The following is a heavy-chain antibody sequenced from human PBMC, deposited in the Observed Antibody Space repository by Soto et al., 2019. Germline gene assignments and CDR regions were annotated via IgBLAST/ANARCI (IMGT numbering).Heavy chain of an antibody. CDR3: ARTILRFLEWCQTFDP. D-gene: IGHD3-3*01. Sequence: SVKVSCKASGGTFSSYAISWVRQAPGQGLEWMGGIIPIFGTANYAQKFQGRVTITADESTSTAYMELSSLRSEDTAVYYCARTILRFLEWCQTFDPWCQETLVTVSS. CDR1: GGTFSSYA. V-gene: IGHV1-69*13. J-gene: IGHJ5*02. CDR2: IIPIFGTA.